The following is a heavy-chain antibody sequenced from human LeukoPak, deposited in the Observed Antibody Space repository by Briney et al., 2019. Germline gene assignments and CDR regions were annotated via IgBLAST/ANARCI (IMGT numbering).Heavy chain of an antibody. CDR3: ARDGGYGDYFDY. CDR2: ISSSSSYI. D-gene: IGHD6-25*01. V-gene: IGHV3-21*01. Sequence: PGGSLRLSCAASGFTFSSYSMNWVRQAPGKGLEWVSSISSSSSYIYYADSVKGRFTISRDNAKNSLYLQMNSLRAEDTAVYYCARDGGYGDYFDYWGQGTLVTVSS. CDR1: GFTFSSYS. J-gene: IGHJ4*02.